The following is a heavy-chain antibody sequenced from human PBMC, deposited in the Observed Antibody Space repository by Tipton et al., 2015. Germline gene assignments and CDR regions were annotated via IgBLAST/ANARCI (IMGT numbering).Heavy chain of an antibody. CDR3: ARGELFDP. J-gene: IGHJ5*02. CDR2: ITTISGYI. Sequence: GSLRLSCAASGFTFSSYSMNWVRQAPGKGVEWVSSITTISGYIYYADSVKGRFTISRDTAKNSLYLQMNGLSTEDTAVYYCARGELFDPWGQGTLVTVST. V-gene: IGHV3-21*01. CDR1: GFTFSSYS.